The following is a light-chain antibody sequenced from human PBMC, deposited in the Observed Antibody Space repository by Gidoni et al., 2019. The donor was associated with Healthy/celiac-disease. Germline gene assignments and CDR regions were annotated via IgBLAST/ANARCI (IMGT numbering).Light chain of an antibody. CDR1: QSINSW. CDR2: KAS. J-gene: IGKJ4*01. V-gene: IGKV1-5*03. Sequence: DIQMTQSPSTLSASVGDRVTITCRASQSINSWLAWYKQKPGKAPKLLIYKASSLESGVPSRFSGSGSGTEFTLTISSLQPDDFATYYCQPYNSYPLTFGGGTKVEIK. CDR3: QPYNSYPLT.